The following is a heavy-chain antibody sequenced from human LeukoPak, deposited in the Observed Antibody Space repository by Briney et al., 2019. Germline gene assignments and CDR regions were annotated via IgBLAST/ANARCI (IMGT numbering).Heavy chain of an antibody. CDR1: GFTVITND. CDR3: ARGVEPLAANTLAY. CDR2: LYSDGNT. Sequence: GGSLRLSCAAPGFTVITNDITLVRPAPGKGLEWVLVLYSDGNTKYADSVQGRFTISRDNSKNTLYLEMNSLSPDDTAVYYCARGVEPLAANTLAYWGQGTLVTVSS. V-gene: IGHV3-53*01. D-gene: IGHD1-14*01. J-gene: IGHJ4*02.